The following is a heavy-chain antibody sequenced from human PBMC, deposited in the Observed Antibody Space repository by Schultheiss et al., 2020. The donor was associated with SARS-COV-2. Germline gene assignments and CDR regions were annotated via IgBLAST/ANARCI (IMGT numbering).Heavy chain of an antibody. CDR2: IYHSGST. CDR1: GGSISSYY. J-gene: IGHJ4*02. V-gene: IGHV4-59*01. D-gene: IGHD2-2*01. CDR3: ATHPLPFYFDY. Sequence: SETLSLTCTVSGGSISSYYWSWIRQPPGKGLEWIGSIYHSGSTYYNPSLKSRVTISVDTSKNQFSLKVSSVTAADTAVSFCATHPLPFYFDYWGQETLVTVSS.